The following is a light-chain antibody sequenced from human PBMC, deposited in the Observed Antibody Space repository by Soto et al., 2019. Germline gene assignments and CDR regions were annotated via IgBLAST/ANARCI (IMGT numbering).Light chain of an antibody. CDR1: QSVSNNY. V-gene: IGKV3-20*01. Sequence: EIVMTQSPGTLSLSPGERATLSCRASQSVSNNYLAWYQQKPGQAPRLLIYGASNRATGAPARFSGSGSGTDFTLTISSLQPEDFATYYCQQSYSTPWTFGQGTKVDIK. CDR3: QQSYSTPWT. J-gene: IGKJ1*01. CDR2: GAS.